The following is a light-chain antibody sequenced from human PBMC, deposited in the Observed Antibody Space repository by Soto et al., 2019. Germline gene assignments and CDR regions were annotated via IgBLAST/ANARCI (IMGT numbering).Light chain of an antibody. V-gene: IGKV3-11*01. CDR1: PSVSSY. CDR2: DAS. J-gene: IGKJ1*01. CDR3: QQRGNWPWT. Sequence: EIVLTQSPATLSLSPGEKATLSCRASPSVSSYLAWYQQKPGQAPRLLMFDASIRAPGIPARFSGTGSETDFTLTITSLEPEDFAVYYCQQRGNWPWTFRQGTNVEIK.